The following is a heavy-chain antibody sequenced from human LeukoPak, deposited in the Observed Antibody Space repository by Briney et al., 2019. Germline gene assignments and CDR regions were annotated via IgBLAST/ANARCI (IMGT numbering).Heavy chain of an antibody. CDR2: IWSDGSNQ. CDR1: WFTFSSYG. Sequence: RRSRRLSCAASWFTFSSYGMHRVPKAPSLRPTWVAVIWSDGSNQYSADCVKCRFNMCTDNSKNALYLQMNSLRAEDTAVYYCAKVKGSSMGYGMDVWGQGTTVTVSS. V-gene: IGHV3-33*06. J-gene: IGHJ6*02. CDR3: AKVKGSSMGYGMDV. D-gene: IGHD6-13*01.